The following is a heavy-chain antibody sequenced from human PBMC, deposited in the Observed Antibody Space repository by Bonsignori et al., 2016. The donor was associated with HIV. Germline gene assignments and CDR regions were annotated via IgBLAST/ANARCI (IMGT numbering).Heavy chain of an antibody. CDR3: AREGRETASGVVTPHTFHP. Sequence: VRQAPGKGLEWVAFTSFDGVDKYYADSVKGRFTISRDNSRTTVYLQMNNLRVEDTALYFCAREGRETASGVVTPHTFHPWGQGTLVTVSS. V-gene: IGHV3-30*01. D-gene: IGHD2-2*01. J-gene: IGHJ3*01. CDR2: TSFDGVDK.